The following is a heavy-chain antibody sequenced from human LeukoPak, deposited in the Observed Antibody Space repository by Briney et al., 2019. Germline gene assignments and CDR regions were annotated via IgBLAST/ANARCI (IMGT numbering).Heavy chain of an antibody. CDR1: GFTFSSYE. D-gene: IGHD3-10*01. CDR3: ARERYYYASRGIDY. Sequence: PGGSLRLSCAASGFTFSSYEMNWVRQAPGKGLEWISYMSSSGTTIYYADSVKGRFTMSRDTAKNSLYLQMNSLRAEDTAVYYCARERYYYASRGIDYWGQGTLVTVSS. CDR2: MSSSGTTI. V-gene: IGHV3-48*03. J-gene: IGHJ4*02.